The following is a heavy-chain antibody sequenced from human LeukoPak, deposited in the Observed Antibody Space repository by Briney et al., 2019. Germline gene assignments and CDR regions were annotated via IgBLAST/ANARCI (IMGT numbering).Heavy chain of an antibody. CDR3: ARDSGIVVGASHFDY. V-gene: IGHV1-46*01. Sequence: ASVKVSCKASGYTFTSYYMHWVRQAPGQGLEWMGIINPSGGSTSYAQKFQGRVIMTRDTSTSTVYMELSSLRSEDTAVYYCARDSGIVVGASHFDYWGQGTLVTVSS. J-gene: IGHJ4*02. D-gene: IGHD2-15*01. CDR1: GYTFTSYY. CDR2: INPSGGST.